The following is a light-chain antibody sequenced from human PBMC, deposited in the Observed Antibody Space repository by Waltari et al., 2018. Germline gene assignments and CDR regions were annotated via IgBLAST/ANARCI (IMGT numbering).Light chain of an antibody. V-gene: IGLV1-44*01. J-gene: IGLJ3*02. CDR2: RNV. CDR1: SSNIGTNT. CDR3: AAWDDSWV. Sequence: QSVLPQQPSASGTPGQRVTIPCSGRSSNIGTNTLTRYQQLPGTAPNLLIYRNVQRPAGDPDRFPGPKSGTSASLAISGLQSEDEADYYCAAWDDSWVFGGGTKLTVL.